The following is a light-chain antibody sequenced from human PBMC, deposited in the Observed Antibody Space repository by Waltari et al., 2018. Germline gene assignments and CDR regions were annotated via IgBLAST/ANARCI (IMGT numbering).Light chain of an antibody. CDR1: ALPKKY. CDR2: EDS. J-gene: IGLJ2*01. V-gene: IGLV3-10*01. CDR3: YSTDSSGNHSL. Sequence: SYELTQPPSVSVSPGQTARITGPGDALPKKYVYWFRQKPGQSPVPLTNEDSERPSWIPERFSASSSGTVATLTIRGAQVEDEADFYCYSTDSSGNHSLFGGGTRLTVL.